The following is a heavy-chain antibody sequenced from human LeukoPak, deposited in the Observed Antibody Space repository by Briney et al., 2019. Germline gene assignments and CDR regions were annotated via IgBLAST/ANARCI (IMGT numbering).Heavy chain of an antibody. J-gene: IGHJ4*02. D-gene: IGHD1-26*01. V-gene: IGHV3-64*01. CDR2: ISSNGGGT. CDR1: GFTFSSYA. Sequence: PGGSLRLSCAASGFTFSSYAMHWVRQAPGKGLEYVSAISSNGGGTYYANSVKGRFTISRDNSKNTLYLQMGSLRGEDMAVYYCAREDGRWELHYWGQGTLVTVSS. CDR3: AREDGRWELHY.